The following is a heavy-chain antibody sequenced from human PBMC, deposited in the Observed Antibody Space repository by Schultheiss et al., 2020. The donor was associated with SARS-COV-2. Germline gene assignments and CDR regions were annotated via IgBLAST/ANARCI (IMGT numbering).Heavy chain of an antibody. J-gene: IGHJ4*02. V-gene: IGHV3-48*03. Sequence: GGSLRLSCAASGFTFNSYEMNWVRQAPGKGLEWVSYISSSGSTIYYADSVKGRFTISRDNAKNSLYLQMNSLRAEDTAVYYCARVRRSCDYWGQGTLVTVSS. CDR1: GFTFNSYE. CDR3: ARVRRSCDY. CDR2: ISSSGSTI.